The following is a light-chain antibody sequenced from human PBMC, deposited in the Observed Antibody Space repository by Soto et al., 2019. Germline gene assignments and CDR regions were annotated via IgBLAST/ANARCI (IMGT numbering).Light chain of an antibody. J-gene: IGKJ4*01. CDR2: DAS. Sequence: DIQLTQSPSFLSASVGDRVTITCRASQDISSSLAWYQQKPGKAPKLLIYDASTLQTGVPSRFRGSGYGTEFTLTLSSLQPEDFATYSCQQLASYPLGTVGGGTKVDIK. CDR3: QQLASYPLGT. V-gene: IGKV1-9*01. CDR1: QDISSS.